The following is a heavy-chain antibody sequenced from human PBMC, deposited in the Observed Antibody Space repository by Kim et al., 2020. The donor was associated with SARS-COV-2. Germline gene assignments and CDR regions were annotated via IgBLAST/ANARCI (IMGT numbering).Heavy chain of an antibody. J-gene: IGHJ6*02. CDR3: AKNTRVYSGYDSWYYYGMDV. CDR2: ISGSGGST. D-gene: IGHD5-12*01. CDR1: GFTFSSYA. V-gene: IGHV3-23*01. Sequence: GGSLRLSCAASGFTFSSYAMSWVRQAPGKGLEWVSPISGSGGSTYYADSVKGRFTISRDNSKNTLYLQMNSLRAEDTAVYYCAKNTRVYSGYDSWYYYGMDVWGQGTTVTVSS.